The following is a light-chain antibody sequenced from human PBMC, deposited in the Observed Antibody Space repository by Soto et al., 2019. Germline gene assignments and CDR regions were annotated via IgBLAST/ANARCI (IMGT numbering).Light chain of an antibody. CDR3: QQRSHWPPLT. CDR2: DAS. Sequence: EIVLTQSPATLSMSPGERATLSCRASQSVSTYLAWYQQKPGQAPRLLIFDASNRASGIPSRFSGSGSGTNCSLTISRLEPEDFAVYFCQQRSHWPPLTFGGGTKVEIK. V-gene: IGKV3-11*01. J-gene: IGKJ4*01. CDR1: QSVSTY.